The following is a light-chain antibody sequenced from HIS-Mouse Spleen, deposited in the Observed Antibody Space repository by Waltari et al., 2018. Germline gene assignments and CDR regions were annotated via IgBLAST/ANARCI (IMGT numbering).Light chain of an antibody. Sequence: QSALTQPASGSGSPGQAITISCTGTSSDVGLYNLVSWYQQHPGKAPKLMIYEGSKRPSGVSNRFSGSKSGNTASLTISGLQAEDEADYYCCSYAGSSTWVFGGGTKLTVL. CDR2: EGS. J-gene: IGLJ3*02. CDR1: SSDVGLYNL. CDR3: CSYAGSSTWV. V-gene: IGLV2-23*01.